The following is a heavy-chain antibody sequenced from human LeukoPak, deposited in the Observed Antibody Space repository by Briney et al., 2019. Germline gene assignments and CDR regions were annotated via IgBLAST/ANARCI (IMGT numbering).Heavy chain of an antibody. CDR2: ISWNSGSI. CDR1: GFTFDDYA. J-gene: IGHJ4*02. Sequence: GGSLRLSCTASGFTFDDYAMHWVRQAPGKGLEWVSGISWNSGSIGYADSVKGRFTISRDNAKNSLYLQMNSLGAEDTALYYCAKELAAVAGIDYWGQGTLVTVSS. CDR3: AKELAAVAGIDY. D-gene: IGHD6-19*01. V-gene: IGHV3-9*01.